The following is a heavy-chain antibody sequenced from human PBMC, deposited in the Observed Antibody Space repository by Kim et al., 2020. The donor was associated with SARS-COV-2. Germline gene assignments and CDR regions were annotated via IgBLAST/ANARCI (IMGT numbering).Heavy chain of an antibody. CDR3: ARADGSGSYSPRYYYYGMDV. Sequence: SETLSLTCTVSGGSISSYYWSWIRQPPGKGLEWIGYIYYSGSTNYNPSLKSRVTISVDTSKNQFSLKLSSVTAADTAVYYCARADGSGSYSPRYYYYGMDVWGQGTTVTVSS. CDR2: IYYSGST. D-gene: IGHD3-10*01. CDR1: GGSISSYY. J-gene: IGHJ6*02. V-gene: IGHV4-59*01.